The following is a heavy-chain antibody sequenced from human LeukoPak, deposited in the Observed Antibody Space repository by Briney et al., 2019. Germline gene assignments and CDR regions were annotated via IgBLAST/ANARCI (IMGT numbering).Heavy chain of an antibody. Sequence: TSETLSLTCTVSAGSINRFYWNWIRQSPGKGLEWIGYIHHSGSTKYNHSLQSRATMSMDTHKNQVSLKLSSVSAADSAVYSCATNTGSYFAWFDYWGQGTLVTVSS. CDR3: ATNTGSYFAWFDY. D-gene: IGHD1-26*01. CDR1: AGSINRFY. V-gene: IGHV4-59*01. J-gene: IGHJ4*02. CDR2: IHHSGST.